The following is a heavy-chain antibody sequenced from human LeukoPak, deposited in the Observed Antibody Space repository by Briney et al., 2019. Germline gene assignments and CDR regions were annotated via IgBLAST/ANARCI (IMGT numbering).Heavy chain of an antibody. CDR3: ARTNLWFGELNDY. D-gene: IGHD3-10*01. J-gene: IGHJ4*02. CDR2: INHSGST. CDR1: GGPISSYY. Sequence: SETLSLTCTVSGGPISSYYWSWIRQPPGKGLEWIGEINHSGSTNYNPSLKSRVTISVDTSKNQFSLKLSSVTAADTAVYYCARTNLWFGELNDYWGQGTLVTVSS. V-gene: IGHV4-34*01.